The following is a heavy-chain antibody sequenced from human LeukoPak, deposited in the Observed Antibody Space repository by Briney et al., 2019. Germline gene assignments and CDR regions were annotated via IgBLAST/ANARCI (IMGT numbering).Heavy chain of an antibody. CDR3: ARDRGGKRRGYFDL. CDR1: GGSISNYY. V-gene: IGHV4-59*01. CDR2: IYYSGST. J-gene: IGHJ2*01. D-gene: IGHD4-23*01. Sequence: SETLSLTCTVSGGSISNYYWSWIRQPPGKGLEWIGYIYYSGSTNYNPSLKSRVTISVDTSKNQFSLKLSSVTAADTAVYYCARDRGGKRRGYFDLWGRGTLVTVSS.